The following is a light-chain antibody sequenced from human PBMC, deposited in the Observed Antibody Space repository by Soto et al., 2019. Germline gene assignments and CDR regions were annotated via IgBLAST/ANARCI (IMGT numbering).Light chain of an antibody. Sequence: QSVLTQPASVSGSPGRSITVSCTGTSSDIGSYNYVSWYQQHPGKAPKLLIYEVSDRPSGVSNRFSGSKSGNTASLTISGLRAEDEADYYCSSYTATNTLVFGTGTKVTVL. CDR3: SSYTATNTLV. V-gene: IGLV2-14*01. CDR1: SSDIGSYNY. CDR2: EVS. J-gene: IGLJ1*01.